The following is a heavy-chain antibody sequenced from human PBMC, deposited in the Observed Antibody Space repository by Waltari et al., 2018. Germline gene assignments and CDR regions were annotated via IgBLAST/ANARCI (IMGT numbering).Heavy chain of an antibody. CDR3: ARAAAAGTYYYYYMDV. J-gene: IGHJ6*03. D-gene: IGHD6-13*01. CDR1: GFTFSSYA. V-gene: IGHV3-30*01. Sequence: QVQLVESGGGVVQPGRSLRLSCAASGFTFSSYAMHWVRQAPGKGLEWVAVISYDGINKYYADSVKGRFTISRDNSKNTLYLQMNSLRAEDTAVYYCARAAAAGTYYYYYMDVWGKGTTVTVSS. CDR2: ISYDGINK.